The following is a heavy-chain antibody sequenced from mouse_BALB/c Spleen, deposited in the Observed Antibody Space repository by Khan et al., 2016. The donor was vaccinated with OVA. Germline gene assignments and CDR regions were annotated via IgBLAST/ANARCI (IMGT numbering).Heavy chain of an antibody. CDR1: GYIFTSYW. D-gene: IGHD3-2*02. J-gene: IGHJ2*01. CDR3: AREEALYHLDH. V-gene: IGHV1-76*01. Sequence: VELVESGAELVRPGASVKLSCKTSGYIFTSYWIHWVKQRSGQGLEWIARIYPGTDNSYYNEKFKDKATLTADKSSSTAYMQLSSLKSEDSDVYFCAREEALYHLDHWGQGTTLTVSS. CDR2: IYPGTDNS.